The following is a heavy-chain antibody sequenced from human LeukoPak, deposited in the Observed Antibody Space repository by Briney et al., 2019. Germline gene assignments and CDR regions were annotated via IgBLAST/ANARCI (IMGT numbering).Heavy chain of an antibody. Sequence: SGPTVVKPTETLTLTCTFSGLSLSSFGVGVVWIRQPPGKALEWLGVTYWNGDKRYNPSLSGRLTITKDTSTNQEVLTMTNMDPVDTATYYCGHRREPYDFHGVDVWGQGTTVTVFS. V-gene: IGHV2-5*01. CDR2: TYWNGDK. J-gene: IGHJ6*02. CDR3: GHRREPYDFHGVDV. CDR1: GLSLSSFGVG.